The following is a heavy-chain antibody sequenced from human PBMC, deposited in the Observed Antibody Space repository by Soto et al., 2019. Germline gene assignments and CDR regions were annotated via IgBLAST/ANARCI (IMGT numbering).Heavy chain of an antibody. CDR1: GFTFSSYG. Sequence: QVELVESGGGVVQTGRSLRLSCEASGFTFSSYGMHWVRQAPGNGLEWVAAISHDGTDRYYANSVKGRFTISRDNSKNTLYLQMSSLRSEDTAIYYCPKGTAVAYQWFDPWGQGTLVTVSS. CDR2: ISHDGTDR. V-gene: IGHV3-30*18. D-gene: IGHD6-19*01. CDR3: PKGTAVAYQWFDP. J-gene: IGHJ5*02.